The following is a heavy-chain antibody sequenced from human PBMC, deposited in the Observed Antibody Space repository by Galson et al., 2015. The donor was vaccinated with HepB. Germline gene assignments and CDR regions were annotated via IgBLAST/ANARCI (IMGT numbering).Heavy chain of an antibody. CDR3: AVDVGPRYYFDY. D-gene: IGHD3-16*01. CDR1: GYTFTSYA. Sequence: SVKVSCKASGYTFTSYAMHWVRQAPGQRLEWMGWINAGNGNTKYSQKFQGRVTITRDTSASTAYMELSSLRSEDTAVYYCAVDVGPRYYFDYWGQGTLVTVSS. J-gene: IGHJ4*02. CDR2: INAGNGNT. V-gene: IGHV1-3*01.